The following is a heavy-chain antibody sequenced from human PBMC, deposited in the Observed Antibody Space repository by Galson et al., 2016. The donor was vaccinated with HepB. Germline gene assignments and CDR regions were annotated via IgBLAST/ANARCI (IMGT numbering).Heavy chain of an antibody. CDR2: IWYDESNK. CDR3: ARLRENSGCLDS. V-gene: IGHV3-33*01. J-gene: IGHJ4*02. Sequence: SLRLSCAASGFTFSSYAMHWVRQAPGKGLEWVAVIWYDESNKYSADSVKGRFTISRDNSKNTLYLQMNSLRAEDTAVYYCARLRENSGCLDSWGQGTLVTVSS. D-gene: IGHD6-19*01. CDR1: GFTFSSYA.